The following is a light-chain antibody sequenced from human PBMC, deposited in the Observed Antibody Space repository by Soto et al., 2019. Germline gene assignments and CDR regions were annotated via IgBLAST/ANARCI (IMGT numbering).Light chain of an antibody. CDR2: GAS. Sequence: EIVLTRSPGTLSLSPGERATLSCRASQSVSSNYLAWYQQKPGQAPRLLIYGASSRATGIPDRFSGSGSGTDFTLTISRLDPEDFAVYYCQQYGSSPSFGQGTKVDIK. CDR1: QSVSSNY. V-gene: IGKV3-20*01. J-gene: IGKJ1*01. CDR3: QQYGSSPS.